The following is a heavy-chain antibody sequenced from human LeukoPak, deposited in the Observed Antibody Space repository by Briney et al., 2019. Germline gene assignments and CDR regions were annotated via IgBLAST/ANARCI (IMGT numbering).Heavy chain of an antibody. Sequence: PAGSLRLSCAASGFTFSSYAMTWVRQAPGKGPEWVSSITAGGGTTYYAESVKGRFTISRDNSKTTLYVQMNSLRAEDTAVYYCAKNNGGSGYSAADYWGQGTLVIVSS. D-gene: IGHD2-15*01. CDR2: ITAGGGTT. CDR3: AKNNGGSGYSAADY. V-gene: IGHV3-23*01. J-gene: IGHJ4*02. CDR1: GFTFSSYA.